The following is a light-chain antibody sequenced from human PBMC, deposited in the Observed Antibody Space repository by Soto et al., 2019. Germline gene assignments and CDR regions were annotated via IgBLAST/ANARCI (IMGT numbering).Light chain of an antibody. J-gene: IGKJ1*01. Sequence: DIQMTQSPSTLSASVGDRVTITCRASQSISIWLAWYQHKAGKAPKLLIYKASSLESGVPSRFSGSGSGSEFTLTISSLQPDDFATDYCQQYNRYWTFGEGTKVDIK. CDR3: QQYNRYWT. V-gene: IGKV1-5*03. CDR1: QSISIW. CDR2: KAS.